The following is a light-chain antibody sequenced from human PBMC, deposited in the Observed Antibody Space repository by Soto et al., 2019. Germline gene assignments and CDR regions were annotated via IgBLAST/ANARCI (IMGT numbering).Light chain of an antibody. V-gene: IGKV1-39*01. Sequence: DIQMTQSPSSLSAFXXDKVXITCPASQSISSYLNWYQQKPGKAPNXXIYATSSLQSGVPSRFSGSGAGTDFTLTISSLQAEDFATYFCQQTYSAPQTFGQGTKVDIK. J-gene: IGKJ1*01. CDR1: QSISSY. CDR2: ATS. CDR3: QQTYSAPQT.